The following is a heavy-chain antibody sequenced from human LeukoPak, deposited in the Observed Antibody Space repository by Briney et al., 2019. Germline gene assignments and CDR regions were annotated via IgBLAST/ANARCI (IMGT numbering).Heavy chain of an antibody. J-gene: IGHJ6*02. CDR2: IIPILGIA. V-gene: IGHV1-69*04. D-gene: IGHD4-11*01. CDR3: ARVPPARNDYSNYVDYYGMDV. CDR1: GATFSSYA. Sequence: GASVKVSCKASGATFSSYAINWVRQAPGQGLEWMGRIIPILGIANYAQKFQGRVTITADKSTSTAYMELSSLRSEDTAVYYCARVPPARNDYSNYVDYYGMDVWGQGTTVTVSS.